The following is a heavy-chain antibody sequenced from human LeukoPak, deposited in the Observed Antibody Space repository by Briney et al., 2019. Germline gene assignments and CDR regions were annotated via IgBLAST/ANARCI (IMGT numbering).Heavy chain of an antibody. CDR3: ARAALGVWFGEPLGGPTEY. D-gene: IGHD3-10*01. CDR1: GYTFTGYY. Sequence: ASVKLSCKASGYTFTGYYILWVRQAPGQGLEWMGWINPNSGGTYYAQSFQGRVTMTRDTSISTAYMELSRLRSDDTAVYYCARAALGVWFGEPLGGPTEYWGQGSLVTVSS. J-gene: IGHJ4*02. CDR2: INPNSGGT. V-gene: IGHV1-2*02.